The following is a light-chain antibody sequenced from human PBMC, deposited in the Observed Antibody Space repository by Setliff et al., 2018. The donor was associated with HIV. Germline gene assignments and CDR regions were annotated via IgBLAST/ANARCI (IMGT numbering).Light chain of an antibody. Sequence: DIVMTQSPDSLAVSLGERATINCKSSQSGLKSSNNKNYLAWYQQKPGQPPKLLIYWASTRESGVPDRFSGSESGTDFTLTISSLQAEDVAVYYCQQYYTTPQTFGQGTKVDIK. CDR2: WAS. CDR3: QQYYTTPQT. CDR1: QSGLKSSNNKNY. V-gene: IGKV4-1*01. J-gene: IGKJ1*01.